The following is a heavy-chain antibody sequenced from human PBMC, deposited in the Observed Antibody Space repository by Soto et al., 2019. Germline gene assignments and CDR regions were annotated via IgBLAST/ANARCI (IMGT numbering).Heavy chain of an antibody. J-gene: IGHJ5*02. V-gene: IGHV1-8*01. Sequence: ASVKVSCKASGYTFTSYDINWVRQATGQGLEWMGWMNPNSGNTGYAQKFQGRVTMTRNTSISTAYMKLSSLRSEDTAVYYCARGVGVYSNYVRGWYWFDPWGQGTLVTVSS. CDR2: MNPNSGNT. CDR3: ARGVGVYSNYVRGWYWFDP. CDR1: GYTFTSYD. D-gene: IGHD4-4*01.